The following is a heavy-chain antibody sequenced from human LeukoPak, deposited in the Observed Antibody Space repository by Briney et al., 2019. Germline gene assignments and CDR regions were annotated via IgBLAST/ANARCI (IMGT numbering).Heavy chain of an antibody. J-gene: IGHJ4*02. D-gene: IGHD1-26*01. Sequence: SGTLSLTCAVSGGSITTTNWWSWIRQPPGKGLEWIGEVHLNGATNYNPSLESRFSMSIDKSNNHLSLEVTSVTAADTAMYYCTRESGAFSPFGFWGQGTLVTVSS. CDR3: TRESGAFSPFGF. CDR1: GGSITTTNW. CDR2: VHLNGAT. V-gene: IGHV4-4*02.